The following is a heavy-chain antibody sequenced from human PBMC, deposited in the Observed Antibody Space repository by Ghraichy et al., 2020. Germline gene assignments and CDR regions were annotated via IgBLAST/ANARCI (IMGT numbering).Heavy chain of an antibody. J-gene: IGHJ6*03. CDR1: GGSISNSTW. Sequence: SQTLSLTCAVSGGSISNSTWWSWVRQSRGQGLEWIGEIYHSVTPSYNPSLKSRVIISVDKSKNQFSLKLTSVTAADTAVYYCAGGTMIPLSYYYYMDVWGKGTTVTVSS. D-gene: IGHD3-22*01. CDR2: IYHSVTP. CDR3: AGGTMIPLSYYYYMDV. V-gene: IGHV4-4*02.